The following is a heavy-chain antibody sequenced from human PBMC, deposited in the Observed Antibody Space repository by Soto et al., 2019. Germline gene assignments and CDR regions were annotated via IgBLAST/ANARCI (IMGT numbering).Heavy chain of an antibody. Sequence: PGGSLRLSCAASGFSFSNYAMNWVRQAPGKGLEWVSAISAGGSNTNYADSVKGRFTISSDNSKNTLYLQMNGLRADDTAAYYCAKEYSTSFDYWGQGTPVTVSS. D-gene: IGHD6-6*01. CDR3: AKEYSTSFDY. CDR2: ISAGGSNT. J-gene: IGHJ4*02. V-gene: IGHV3-23*01. CDR1: GFSFSNYA.